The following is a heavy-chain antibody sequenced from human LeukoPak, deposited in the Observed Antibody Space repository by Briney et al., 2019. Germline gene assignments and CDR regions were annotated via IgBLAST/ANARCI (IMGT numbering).Heavy chain of an antibody. J-gene: IGHJ4*02. CDR3: ARTTYTSPDY. D-gene: IGHD1-14*01. V-gene: IGHV3-64*01. CDR2: ICSNGAGT. Sequence: GGSLRLSCAASGFTISTYAMHWVRQAPGKELEFVSGICSNGAGTYYANSVKGRFTISRDISKNTLYLQMGSLRAEDMAVYYCARTTYTSPDYWGQGTLVTVSS. CDR1: GFTISTYA.